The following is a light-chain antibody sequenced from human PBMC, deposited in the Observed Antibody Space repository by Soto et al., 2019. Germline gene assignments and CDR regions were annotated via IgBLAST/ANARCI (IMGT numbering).Light chain of an antibody. V-gene: IGLV2-11*01. J-gene: IGLJ1*01. Sequence: QSVLTQPRSVSESPGQSATISCTGTSSDVGGYDYLSWYQQHPGKAPKLLIYGVSERPSGVPARFSGSKSGTTASLTISGLQAEDEADYYCCSYSDTYTYVFGTGTKVTVL. CDR2: GVS. CDR3: CSYSDTYTYV. CDR1: SSDVGGYDY.